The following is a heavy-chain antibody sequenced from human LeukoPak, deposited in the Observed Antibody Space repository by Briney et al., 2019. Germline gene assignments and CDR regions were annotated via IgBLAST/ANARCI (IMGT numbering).Heavy chain of an antibody. CDR2: IIPIFGTA. V-gene: IGHV1-69*01. D-gene: IGHD5-24*01. J-gene: IGHJ6*03. CDR3: ARKRIQCGYYFLDV. CDR1: GRTFTSYA. Sequence: SVKLSCKASGRTFTSYAISWVRQAPGQGLEWMGGIIPIFGTANYAQKLHGRVTVTADPSTSTAYTELSSLTSEHPAVYYCARKRIQCGYYFLDVWGKGTTVTVS.